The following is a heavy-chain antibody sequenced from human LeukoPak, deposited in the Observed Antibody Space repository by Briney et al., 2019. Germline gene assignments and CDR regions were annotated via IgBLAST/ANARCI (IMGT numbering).Heavy chain of an antibody. V-gene: IGHV3-23*01. Sequence: PGGSLRHSCVASGFTLSSYGISWVRQAPGKGLEWVSSISGSGGNTYYADSVKGRFTISRDNSKNTLFLHMNSLRAEDTAVYYCAKALGGYHFDYWGQGTLVTVSS. CDR1: GFTLSSYG. D-gene: IGHD3-16*01. CDR2: ISGSGGNT. J-gene: IGHJ4*02. CDR3: AKALGGYHFDY.